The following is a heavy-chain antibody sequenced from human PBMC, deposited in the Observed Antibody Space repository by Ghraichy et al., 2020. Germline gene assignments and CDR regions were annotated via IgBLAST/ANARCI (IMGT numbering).Heavy chain of an antibody. CDR2: IYYSGST. CDR1: GGSISSSSYY. D-gene: IGHD3-22*01. V-gene: IGHV4-39*07. J-gene: IGHJ4*02. CDR3: ARDYYDSSGYFDY. Sequence: SETLSLTCTVSGGSISSSSYYWGWIRQPPGKGLEWIGSIYYSGSTYYNPSLKSRVTISVDTSKNQFSLKLSSVTAADTAVYYCARDYYDSSGYFDYWGQGTLVTVSS.